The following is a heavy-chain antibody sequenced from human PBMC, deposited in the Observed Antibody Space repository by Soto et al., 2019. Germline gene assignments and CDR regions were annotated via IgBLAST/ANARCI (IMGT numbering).Heavy chain of an antibody. CDR2: IGTHADTT. Sequence: EVQLLESGGGLVQPGGSLRLSCAASGFTFSTCALTWVRQAPGKGLEWVSSIGTHADTTYYVDSVKGRFSISRDNSKNTVYLQMSSLSAEDTAVYYCARPYVEVAVNDAFDIWGRGTMVTVSS. V-gene: IGHV3-23*01. D-gene: IGHD3-16*01. J-gene: IGHJ3*02. CDR3: ARPYVEVAVNDAFDI. CDR1: GFTFSTCA.